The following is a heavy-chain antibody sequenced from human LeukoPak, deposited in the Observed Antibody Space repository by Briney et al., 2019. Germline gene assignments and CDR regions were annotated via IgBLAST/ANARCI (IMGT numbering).Heavy chain of an antibody. D-gene: IGHD2/OR15-2a*01. CDR1: GYTFTDYF. J-gene: IGHJ4*02. V-gene: IGHV1-2*02. CDR2: INPDSGGT. Sequence: ASVKVSCKASGYTFTDYFMHWVRQAPGQGLEWMGWINPDSGGTNYAQNFQGRVTMTRDTSISTAYMDLSRVRYDDTAVYYCARGFSYLDNWGQGTLVTVSS. CDR3: ARGFSYLDN.